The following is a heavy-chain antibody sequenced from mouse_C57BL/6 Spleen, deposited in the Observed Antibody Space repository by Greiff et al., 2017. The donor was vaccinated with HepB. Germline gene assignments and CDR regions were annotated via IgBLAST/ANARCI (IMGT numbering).Heavy chain of an antibody. V-gene: IGHV14-2*01. CDR2: IDPEDGET. CDR3: ALFITTVVPFAY. J-gene: IGHJ3*01. CDR1: GFNIKDYY. Sequence: VQLQQPGAELVKPGASVKLSCTASGFNIKDYYMHWVKQRTEQGLEWIGRIDPEDGETKYAPKFQGKATITADTSSNTAYLQLSSLTSEDTAVYYCALFITTVVPFAYWGQGTLVTVSA. D-gene: IGHD1-1*01.